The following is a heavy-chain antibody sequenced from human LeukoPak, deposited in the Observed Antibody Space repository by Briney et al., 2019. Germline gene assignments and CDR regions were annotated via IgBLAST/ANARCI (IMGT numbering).Heavy chain of an antibody. Sequence: GGSLRLSCAASGFTFNSYVMSWVRQAPGKGLEWVSTISASGIGTYYADSVKGRFTVSRDNSKNTLHLQMNSLRAEDTAVYFCANLRGSGSSYFDSWGQGTLVTVSS. D-gene: IGHD3-10*01. J-gene: IGHJ4*02. CDR2: ISASGIGT. V-gene: IGHV3-23*01. CDR3: ANLRGSGSSYFDS. CDR1: GFTFNSYV.